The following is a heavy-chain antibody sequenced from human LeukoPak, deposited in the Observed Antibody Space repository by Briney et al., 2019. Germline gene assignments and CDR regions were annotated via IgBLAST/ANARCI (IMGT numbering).Heavy chain of an antibody. CDR3: ARQGYSYGFDY. CDR1: GFTSSSYD. V-gene: IGHV3-13*01. D-gene: IGHD5-18*01. J-gene: IGHJ4*02. CDR2: IGTAGDT. Sequence: GGSLRLSCAASGFTSSSYDMHWVRQATGKGLEWVSAIGTAGDTYYPGSVKGRFTISRENAKNSLYLQMNSLRAGDTAVYYCARQGYSYGFDYWGQGTLVTVSS.